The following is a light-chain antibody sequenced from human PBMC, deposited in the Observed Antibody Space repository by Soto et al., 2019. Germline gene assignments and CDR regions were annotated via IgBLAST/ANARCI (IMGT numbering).Light chain of an antibody. V-gene: IGKV1-5*01. CDR2: DAS. J-gene: IGKJ1*01. Sequence: EIKMTQSPCTVSGSVRYRVTIACRASQTISSWLAWYQQKPGKAPSLLIFDASTLHSGVPSRFSGSGSGTDFTLTISRLQTDDFATYYCQQFDISKTFGQGSKVDIK. CDR1: QTISSW. CDR3: QQFDISKT.